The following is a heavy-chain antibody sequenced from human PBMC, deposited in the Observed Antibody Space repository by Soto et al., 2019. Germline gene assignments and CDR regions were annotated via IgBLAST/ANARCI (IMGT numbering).Heavy chain of an antibody. Sequence: WETLSLTCAVSGYSVSSGYYWGCVRQPPGKGLEWIGDISHSGTTNYNPSLKSRVTMSVDKPKNQFSLNLTSVTAADTAVYYCARVISSRDEYFDYWGQGTVVTVSS. D-gene: IGHD2-2*01. J-gene: IGHJ4*02. CDR1: GYSVSSGYY. CDR2: ISHSGTT. CDR3: ARVISSRDEYFDY. V-gene: IGHV4-38-2*01.